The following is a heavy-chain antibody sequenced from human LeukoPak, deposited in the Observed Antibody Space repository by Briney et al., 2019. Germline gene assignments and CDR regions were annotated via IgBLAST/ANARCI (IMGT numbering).Heavy chain of an antibody. J-gene: IGHJ4*02. CDR1: GFTFDDYA. CDR3: ARDRRDGYNLLDY. V-gene: IGHV3-9*01. D-gene: IGHD5-24*01. CDR2: ISWNSGSI. Sequence: GGSLRLSCAASGFTFDDYAMHWVRQAPGKGLEWVSGISWNSGSIGYADSVQGRFTISRDNAKNSLYLQMNSLRAEDTAVYYCARDRRDGYNLLDYWGQGTLVTVSS.